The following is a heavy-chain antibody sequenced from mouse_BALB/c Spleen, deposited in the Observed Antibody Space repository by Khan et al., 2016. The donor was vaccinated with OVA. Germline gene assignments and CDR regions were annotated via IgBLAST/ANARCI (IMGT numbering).Heavy chain of an antibody. J-gene: IGHJ3*01. CDR2: IVPNNGGT. V-gene: IGHV1S29*02. D-gene: IGHD1-2*01. Sequence: VQLQQSGPELVKPGASVKISCKASGYTFTDYNMDWVKQSHGESLEWIGYIVPNNGGTGYNQRFRTKATLTVDSSSTTAYMELRSLTSEDSAVYYCSRSGYGACAYWGQGTLVTVSA. CDR1: GYTFTDYN. CDR3: SRSGYGACAY.